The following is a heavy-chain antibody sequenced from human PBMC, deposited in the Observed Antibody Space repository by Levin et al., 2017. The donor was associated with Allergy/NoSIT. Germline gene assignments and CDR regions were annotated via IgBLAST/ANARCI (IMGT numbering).Heavy chain of an antibody. Sequence: SETLSLTCTVSGGSISSSSYYWGWIRQPPGKGLEWIGSIYYTGSTYYSPSLRSRATISADTSKNQFSLKVNSVTAADTAVYYCARRGPERPFDYWGQGTLVTVSS. V-gene: IGHV4-39*07. CDR3: ARRGPERPFDY. CDR2: IYYTGST. CDR1: GGSISSSSYY. D-gene: IGHD1-1*01. J-gene: IGHJ4*02.